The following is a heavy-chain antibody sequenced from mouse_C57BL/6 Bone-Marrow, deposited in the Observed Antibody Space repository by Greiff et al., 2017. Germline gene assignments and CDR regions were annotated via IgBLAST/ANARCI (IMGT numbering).Heavy chain of an antibody. CDR2: IYPGGGYT. Sequence: VQLQQSGAELVRPGTSVKMSCKASGYTFTNYWIGWAKQRPGHGLEWIGDIYPGGGYTNYNEKFKGKATLTADKSSSTADMQFSSLTSEDSAIYYCAIITTVAGAMDYWGQGTSVTVSS. D-gene: IGHD1-1*01. CDR3: AIITTVAGAMDY. J-gene: IGHJ4*01. CDR1: GYTFTNYW. V-gene: IGHV1-63*01.